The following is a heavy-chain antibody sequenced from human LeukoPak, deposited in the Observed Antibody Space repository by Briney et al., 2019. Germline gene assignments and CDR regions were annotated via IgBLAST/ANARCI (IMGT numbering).Heavy chain of an antibody. D-gene: IGHD6-13*01. CDR1: XFTFSNYA. Sequence: GSLRLXCAASXFTFSNYAMSWVRQAPAKGLEWVSALSSSGGDTFYADSVKGRFTISRDNSKNTLYLQMNSLRAEDTAVYYCAKAGSSWYGVFDAFDIWGQGTMVTVSS. J-gene: IGHJ3*02. V-gene: IGHV3-23*01. CDR2: LSSSGGDT. CDR3: AKAGSSWYGVFDAFDI.